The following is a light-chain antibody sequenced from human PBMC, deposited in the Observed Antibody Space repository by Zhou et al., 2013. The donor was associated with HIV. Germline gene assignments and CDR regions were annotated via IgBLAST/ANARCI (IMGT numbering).Light chain of an antibody. J-gene: IGKJ2*01. CDR2: GAS. CDR3: QQYANSPQT. V-gene: IGKV3-20*01. CDR1: QSISSY. Sequence: EIVLTQSPVTLSLSPGERATLSCRASQSISSYLAWYQQKPGQAPRLLVYGASTRATGIPDRFTGSGSGTDFTLTFTTLGPEDFAVYYCQQYANSPQTFGQGTKVE.